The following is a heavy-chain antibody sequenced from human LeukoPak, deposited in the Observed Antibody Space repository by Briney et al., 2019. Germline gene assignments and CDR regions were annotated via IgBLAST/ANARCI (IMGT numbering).Heavy chain of an antibody. Sequence: PGGSLRLSCAASGFTFSSYSMNWVRQAPGKGLDWVSSISSSSSYIYYADSVKGRFTISRDNAKNSLYLQMNSLRAGDTAVYYCAGVGGYDAYAAFDIWGQGTMVTVSS. D-gene: IGHD5-12*01. J-gene: IGHJ3*02. CDR1: GFTFSSYS. CDR3: AGVGGYDAYAAFDI. V-gene: IGHV3-21*01. CDR2: ISSSSSYI.